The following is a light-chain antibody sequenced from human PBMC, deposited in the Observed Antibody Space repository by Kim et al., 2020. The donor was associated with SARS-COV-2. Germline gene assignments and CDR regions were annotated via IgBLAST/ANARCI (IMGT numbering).Light chain of an antibody. CDR1: QSVLYSSNNKTY. J-gene: IGKJ2*01. Sequence: SATINCKSSQSVLYSSNNKTYLAWYQQKPGQPPKLLISWASTRESGVPDRFSGSGSGTDFTLTISSLQAEDVAVYYCQQYYSTPRTFGQGTKLEI. CDR3: QQYYSTPRT. CDR2: WAS. V-gene: IGKV4-1*01.